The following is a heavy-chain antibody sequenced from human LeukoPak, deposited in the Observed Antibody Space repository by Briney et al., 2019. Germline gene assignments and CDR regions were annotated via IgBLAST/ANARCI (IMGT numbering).Heavy chain of an antibody. CDR3: ARARAFNSSSWLIRALYYFDY. V-gene: IGHV4-39*07. J-gene: IGHJ4*02. CDR1: GGLLSSSSHY. Sequence: PSETLSLTCTVSGGLLSSSSHYWGWIRQPPGKGLEWIGSIYFTGSTYYNPSLKSRVTISVDTSKNQFSLKLSSVTAADTAVYYCARARAFNSSSWLIRALYYFDYWGQGTLVTVSS. CDR2: IYFTGST. D-gene: IGHD6-13*01.